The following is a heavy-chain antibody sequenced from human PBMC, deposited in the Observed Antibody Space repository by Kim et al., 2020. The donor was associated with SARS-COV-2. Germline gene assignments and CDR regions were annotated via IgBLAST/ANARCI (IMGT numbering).Heavy chain of an antibody. CDR3: AKDAAAAEANTYYYGMD. J-gene: IGHJ6*01. D-gene: IGHD6-13*01. V-gene: IGHV3-30*18. Sequence: GGSLRLSCAASGFTFSSYGMHWVRQAPGKGLEWVAVISYDGSNKYYADSVKGRFTISRDNSKNTLYLQMNSLRAEDTAVYYCAKDAAAAEANTYYYGMD. CDR2: ISYDGSNK. CDR1: GFTFSSYG.